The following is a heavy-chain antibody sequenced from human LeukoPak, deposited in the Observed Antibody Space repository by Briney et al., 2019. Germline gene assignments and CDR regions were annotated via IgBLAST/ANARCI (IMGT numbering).Heavy chain of an antibody. Sequence: PGGSLRLSCAASGFTFSSYAMHWVRQAPGKGLEWVAVISYDGSNKYYADSVKGRFTISRDNSKNTLYLQMNSLRAEDTAVYYCARDSGMDVWGQGTTVIVSS. V-gene: IGHV3-30-3*01. CDR1: GFTFSSYA. CDR2: ISYDGSNK. CDR3: ARDSGMDV. J-gene: IGHJ6*02.